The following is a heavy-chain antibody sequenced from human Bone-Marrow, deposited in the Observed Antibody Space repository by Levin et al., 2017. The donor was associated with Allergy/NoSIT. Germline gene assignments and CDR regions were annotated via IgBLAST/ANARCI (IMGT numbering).Heavy chain of an antibody. CDR1: GFTFSTYA. CDR3: AKGMELWDIIAVGPPFDY. D-gene: IGHD6-19*01. Sequence: PGGSLRLSCTASGFTFSTYAMSWVRQAPGKGLEWVSSISGGGGRTDYADSVKGRFTISRDNSKNTLYLQMNSLRVEDTAVDYCAKGMELWDIIAVGPPFDYWGQGTLVTVSS. J-gene: IGHJ4*02. CDR2: ISGGGGRT. V-gene: IGHV3-23*01.